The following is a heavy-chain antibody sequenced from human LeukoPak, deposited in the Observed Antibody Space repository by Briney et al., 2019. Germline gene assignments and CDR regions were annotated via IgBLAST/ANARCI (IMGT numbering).Heavy chain of an antibody. V-gene: IGHV1-2*02. CDR3: ARVSVAATPFDY. J-gene: IGHJ4*02. Sequence: GASVKVSCKASGYTFTGYYMHWVRQAPGQGLEWMGWINPNSGGTNYAQKFQGRVTMTRDTSISTAYMELSRLRSADTAVYYCARVSVAATPFDYWGQGTLVTVSS. D-gene: IGHD2-15*01. CDR1: GYTFTGYY. CDR2: INPNSGGT.